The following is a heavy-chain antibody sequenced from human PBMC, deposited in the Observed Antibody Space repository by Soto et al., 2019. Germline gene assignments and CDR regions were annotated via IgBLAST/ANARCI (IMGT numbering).Heavy chain of an antibody. V-gene: IGHV1-69*06. D-gene: IGHD3-22*01. CDR2: IIPIFGTA. CDR3: ATESKHYYDSSGPWGGVWFQH. Sequence: SVKLSCKASGGTFSSYAISWVRQAPGQGLEWMGGIIPIFGTAIYAQKFQGRVTMTEDTSTDTAYMELSSLRSEDTAVYYCATESKHYYDSSGPWGGVWFQHSGQGTLVTVSS. CDR1: GGTFSSYA. J-gene: IGHJ1*01.